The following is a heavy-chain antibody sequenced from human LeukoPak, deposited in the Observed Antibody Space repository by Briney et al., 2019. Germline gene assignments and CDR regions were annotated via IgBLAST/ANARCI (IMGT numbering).Heavy chain of an antibody. Sequence: GGSLRLSCAASGFTFSSYAMSWARQLPGKGLEWVSAISGSGGSTYYADSVKSRFTISRDNSKNTLYLQMNSLRAEDTAVYYCAKAPRTYFDYWGQGTLVTVSS. CDR1: GFTFSSYA. J-gene: IGHJ4*02. CDR3: AKAPRTYFDY. CDR2: ISGSGGST. V-gene: IGHV3-23*01.